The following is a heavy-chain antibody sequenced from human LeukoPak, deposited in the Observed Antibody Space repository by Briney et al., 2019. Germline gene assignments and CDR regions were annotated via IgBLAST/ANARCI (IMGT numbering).Heavy chain of an antibody. CDR2: ISYDGSNK. V-gene: IGHV3-30*03. J-gene: IGHJ4*02. CDR1: GFTFSSYG. CDR3: ARGGRSSGYSHYFDY. D-gene: IGHD3-22*01. Sequence: GGSLRLSCAASGFTFSSYGMHWVRQAPGKGLEWVAVISYDGSNKYYADSVKGRFTISRDNSKNTLYLQMNSLRAEDTALYYCARGGRSSGYSHYFDYWGQGTLVTVSS.